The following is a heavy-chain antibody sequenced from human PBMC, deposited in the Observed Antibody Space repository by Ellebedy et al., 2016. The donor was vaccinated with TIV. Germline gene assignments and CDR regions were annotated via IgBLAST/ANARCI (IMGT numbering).Heavy chain of an antibody. CDR3: ARDRNLYSKGRGYNWFDP. V-gene: IGHV1-69*13. J-gene: IGHJ5*02. CDR2: IIPIFGTA. Sequence: SVKVSXKASGYTFTSYGISWVRQAPGQRLEWMGGIIPIFGTANYAQKFQGRVTITADESTSTAYMELSSLRSEDTAVYYCARDRNLYSKGRGYNWFDPWGQGTLVTVSS. D-gene: IGHD4-11*01. CDR1: GYTFTSYG.